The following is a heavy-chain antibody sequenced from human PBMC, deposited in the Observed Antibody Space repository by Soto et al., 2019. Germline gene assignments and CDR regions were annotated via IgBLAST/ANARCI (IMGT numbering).Heavy chain of an antibody. Sequence: GGSLRLSCXASGFTFSTYAMTWVRQAPGKGLEWVSGFSGSGGSTYYADSVKGRFTISRDNSKNTLYLQMNSLRAEDTAVYYCAKSRSGYDSYDYWGQGTLVTVSS. V-gene: IGHV3-23*01. D-gene: IGHD5-12*01. J-gene: IGHJ4*02. CDR2: FSGSGGST. CDR3: AKSRSGYDSYDY. CDR1: GFTFSTYA.